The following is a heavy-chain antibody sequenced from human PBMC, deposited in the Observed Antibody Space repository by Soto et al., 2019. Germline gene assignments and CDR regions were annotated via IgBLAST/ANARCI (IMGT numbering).Heavy chain of an antibody. V-gene: IGHV3-23*01. D-gene: IGHD2-2*01. CDR1: GFTFSSYA. J-gene: IGHJ6*02. Sequence: EVQLLESGGGLVQPGGSLRLSCAASGFTFSSYARSWVRQAPGKGLEWASAISGSGGSTYYADSVKGRFTISRDNSKNTLYLQMNSLRAEDTAVYYCAKAGIVVVPAAIYYGMDVWGQGTTVTVSS. CDR2: ISGSGGST. CDR3: AKAGIVVVPAAIYYGMDV.